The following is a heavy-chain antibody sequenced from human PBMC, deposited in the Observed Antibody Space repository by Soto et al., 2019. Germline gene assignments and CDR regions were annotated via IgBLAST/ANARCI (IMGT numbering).Heavy chain of an antibody. D-gene: IGHD3-22*01. CDR3: ARDALYDSSGSYWFDP. V-gene: IGHV1-69*13. J-gene: IGHJ5*02. Sequence: GASVKVSCKASGGTFSSYAISWVRQAPGQGLEWMGGIIPIFGTANYAQKFQGRVTITADESTSTAYMELSSPRSEDTAVYYCARDALYDSSGSYWFDPWGQGTLVTVSS. CDR1: GGTFSSYA. CDR2: IIPIFGTA.